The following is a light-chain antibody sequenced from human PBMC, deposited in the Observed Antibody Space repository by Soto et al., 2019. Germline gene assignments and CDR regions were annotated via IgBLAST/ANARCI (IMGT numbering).Light chain of an antibody. CDR1: QTISSW. V-gene: IGKV1-5*03. CDR2: KAS. CDR3: QHYNSSSEA. Sequence: DIQITQSPSTLSGSVGDRVTITCRASQTISSWLAWYQQKPGKAPKILIYKASTLKSGVPSRFRGSGSGTEFTLPISSLQPDDFETYYCQHYNSSSEAFGQGTKVDIK. J-gene: IGKJ1*01.